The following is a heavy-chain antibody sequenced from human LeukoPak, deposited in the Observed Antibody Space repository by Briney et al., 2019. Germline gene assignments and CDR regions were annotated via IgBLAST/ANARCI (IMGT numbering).Heavy chain of an antibody. CDR2: IIPILGIA. CDR1: GGTFSSYA. Sequence: GASVKVSCKASGGTFSSYAIIWVRQAPGQGLEWMGRIIPILGIANYAQKFQGRVTITADKSTSTAYMELSSLRSEDTAVYYCARGIVGANRAGDDYWGQGTLVTVSS. CDR3: ARGIVGANRAGDDY. J-gene: IGHJ4*02. V-gene: IGHV1-69*04. D-gene: IGHD1-26*01.